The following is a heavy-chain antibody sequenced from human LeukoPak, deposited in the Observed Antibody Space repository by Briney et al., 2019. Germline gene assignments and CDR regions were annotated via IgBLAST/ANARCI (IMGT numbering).Heavy chain of an antibody. J-gene: IGHJ4*02. Sequence: SGPTLVKPTQTLTLTCTFSGFSLSTSGVGVGWIRQPPGKALEWLALIYWDDDKRYSPSLKSRLTITKDTSKNQVVLTMTNMDPVDTATYYCARRRTIAVAGREGFDYWGQGTLVTVSS. CDR1: GFSLSTSGVG. CDR3: ARRRTIAVAGREGFDY. D-gene: IGHD6-19*01. V-gene: IGHV2-5*02. CDR2: IYWDDDK.